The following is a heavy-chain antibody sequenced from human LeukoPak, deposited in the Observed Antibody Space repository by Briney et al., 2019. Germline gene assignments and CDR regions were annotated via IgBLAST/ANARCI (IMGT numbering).Heavy chain of an antibody. CDR3: ARVGVVVTAIGDAFDI. J-gene: IGHJ3*02. Sequence: ASVKVSCKASGYTFTSYGISWVRQAPGQGLEWMGWISAYNGNTNYAQKLQGRVTMTTDTSTSTAYMELRSLRADDTAVYYCARVGVVVTAIGDAFDIWGQGIMVTVSS. D-gene: IGHD2-21*02. CDR2: ISAYNGNT. CDR1: GYTFTSYG. V-gene: IGHV1-18*01.